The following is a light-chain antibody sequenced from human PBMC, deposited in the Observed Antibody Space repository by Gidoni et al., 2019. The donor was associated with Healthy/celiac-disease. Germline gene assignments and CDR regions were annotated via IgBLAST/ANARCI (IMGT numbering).Light chain of an antibody. V-gene: IGKV3-15*01. CDR1: QCVSSN. CDR2: GAS. CDR3: QQYNNWPPLT. Sequence: ILMTQSPATLSVSPGERATLSCRASQCVSSNLAWYQQKPGQAPRLLIYGASTRATGIPARFSGSGSGTEFTLTISSLQSEDFAVYYCQQYNNWPPLTFGGGTKVEIK. J-gene: IGKJ4*01.